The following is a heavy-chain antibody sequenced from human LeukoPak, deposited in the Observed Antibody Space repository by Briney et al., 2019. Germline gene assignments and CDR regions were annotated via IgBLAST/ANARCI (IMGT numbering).Heavy chain of an antibody. CDR3: AKAGIAVAASFDY. CDR1: GFTFSSYG. J-gene: IGHJ4*02. Sequence: GGSLRLSCAASGFTFSSYGKHWVRQAPGKGLEWVAVISYDGSNKYYADSVKGRFTISRDNSKNTLYLQMNSLRAEDTAVYYCAKAGIAVAASFDYWGQGTLVTVSS. D-gene: IGHD6-19*01. V-gene: IGHV3-30*18. CDR2: ISYDGSNK.